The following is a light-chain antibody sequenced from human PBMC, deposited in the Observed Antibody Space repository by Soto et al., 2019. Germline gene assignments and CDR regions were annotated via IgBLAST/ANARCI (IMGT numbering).Light chain of an antibody. CDR2: GAS. V-gene: IGKV3-20*01. CDR1: QSFSNSY. CDR3: HQYGSSPPIT. J-gene: IGKJ2*01. Sequence: EIVLTQSPGTLSLSPGERATLSCRASQSFSNSYLAWYQQKPGQAPRLLIYGASRRATGIPDRFSGSGSGTDFTLTISRLEPEDFAVYYCHQYGSSPPITFGQGTKLEIK.